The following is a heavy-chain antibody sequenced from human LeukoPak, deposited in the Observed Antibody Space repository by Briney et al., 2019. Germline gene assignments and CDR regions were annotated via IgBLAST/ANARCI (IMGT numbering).Heavy chain of an antibody. CDR2: ISSSGGST. CDR3: ASILGSGSHNDY. CDR1: GFTFSSYA. V-gene: IGHV3-23*01. J-gene: IGHJ4*02. Sequence: GGSLRLSCAASGFTFSSYAMTWVRQAPGKGLEWVSSISSSGGSTYYADSVRGRFTISRDNSKNTLLLQLNSLRAEDTAVYYCASILGSGSHNDYWGQGTLVTVSS. D-gene: IGHD3-10*01.